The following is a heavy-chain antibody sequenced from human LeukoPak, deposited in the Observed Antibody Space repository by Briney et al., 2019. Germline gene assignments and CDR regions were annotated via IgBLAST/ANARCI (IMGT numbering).Heavy chain of an antibody. CDR2: LYHSGST. J-gene: IGHJ4*02. CDR3: ARNSYYGSGSSSYFDY. D-gene: IGHD3-10*01. Sequence: SVTLSLTCTVSGYSISSGYSWGWIRQPPGKGLEWIGGLYHSGSTYYNPSLKSRVTISVDTSKNQFSLKLSSVTAADTAVYYCARNSYYGSGSSSYFDYWGQGTLVTVSS. V-gene: IGHV4-38-2*02. CDR1: GYSISSGYS.